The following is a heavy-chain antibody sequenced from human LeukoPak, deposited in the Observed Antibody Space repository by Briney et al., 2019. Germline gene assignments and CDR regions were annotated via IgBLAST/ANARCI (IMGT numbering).Heavy chain of an antibody. CDR3: ARCTSTSCYNFDY. CDR2: IYSTGTT. D-gene: IGHD2-2*02. J-gene: IGHJ4*02. V-gene: IGHV4-61*09. Sequence: ASQTLSLTCTVSGGSINSGSYYWNWIRQSAGKGLEWIGHIYSTGTTNCNPSLKSRVTISLDTSKNQFSLNLNSVTAADTAVYYCARCTSTSCYNFDYWGQGTLLTVSS. CDR1: GGSINSGSYY.